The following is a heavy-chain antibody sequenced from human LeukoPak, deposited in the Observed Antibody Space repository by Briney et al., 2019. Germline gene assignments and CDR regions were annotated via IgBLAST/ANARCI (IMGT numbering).Heavy chain of an antibody. CDR3: AKDRQWLVPSGFDY. CDR1: GFTFSNYA. CDR2: VAINGES. D-gene: IGHD6-19*01. Sequence: GGSLRLSCAASGFTFSNYAMNWVRQAPGQGLEWVAVVAINGESFYADSVKGRFTISRDNSKNTLYLQMNSLRAEDTAVYYCAKDRQWLVPSGFDYWGQGTLVTVSS. J-gene: IGHJ4*02. V-gene: IGHV3-23*01.